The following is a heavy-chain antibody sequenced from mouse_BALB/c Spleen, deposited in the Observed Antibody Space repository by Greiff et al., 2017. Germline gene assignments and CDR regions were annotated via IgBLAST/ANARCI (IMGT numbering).Heavy chain of an antibody. CDR1: GYSITSDYA. CDR3: ARGFLDY. V-gene: IGHV3-2*02. CDR2: ISYSGST. J-gene: IGHJ2*01. Sequence: EVKLVESGPGLVKPSQSLSLTCTVTGYSITSDYAWNWIRQFPGNKLEWMGYISYSGSTSYNPSLKSRISITRDTSKNQFFLQLNSVTTEDTATYYCARGFLDYWGQGTTLTVSS.